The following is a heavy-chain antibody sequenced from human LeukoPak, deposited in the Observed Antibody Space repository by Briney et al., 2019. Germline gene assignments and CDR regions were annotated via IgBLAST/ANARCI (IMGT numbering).Heavy chain of an antibody. CDR1: GFTFSSYA. D-gene: IGHD3-10*01. Sequence: GGSLRLSCAASGFTFSSYAMSWVRQAPGKGLEWVSVISGSGGSTYYADSVKGRFTISRDNSKNTLYLQMNSLRAEDTAVYYCAKEGYYSSGSYQAFDYWGQGTLVTVSS. CDR2: ISGSGGST. V-gene: IGHV3-23*01. J-gene: IGHJ4*02. CDR3: AKEGYYSSGSYQAFDY.